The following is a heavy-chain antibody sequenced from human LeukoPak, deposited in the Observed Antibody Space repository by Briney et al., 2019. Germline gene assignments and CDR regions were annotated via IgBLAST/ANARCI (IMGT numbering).Heavy chain of an antibody. V-gene: IGHV3-23*01. D-gene: IGHD2-2*01. Sequence: GGSLRLSCAASGFTFSSYAMSWVRQAPGKGLEWVSAISGSGGSTYYADSVKGRFTISRDISMNTLNLQMNTLRAEDTAVYYCVHVPVSAQWYFALWGRGTLVTVSS. J-gene: IGHJ2*01. CDR3: VHVPVSAQWYFAL. CDR2: ISGSGGST. CDR1: GFTFSSYA.